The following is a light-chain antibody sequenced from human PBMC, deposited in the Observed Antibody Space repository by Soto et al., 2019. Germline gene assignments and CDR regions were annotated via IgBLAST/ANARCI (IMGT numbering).Light chain of an antibody. V-gene: IGKV1-5*03. Sequence: DIQMTQSPSTLSASVGDRATITCRASQSISSWLAWYQQKPGKAPKLLIYKASSLESGVPSRFSGSGSGTEXTLTISSLQPDDFATYYCQQYNSPWTFGPGTKVEIK. CDR3: QQYNSPWT. CDR1: QSISSW. J-gene: IGKJ1*01. CDR2: KAS.